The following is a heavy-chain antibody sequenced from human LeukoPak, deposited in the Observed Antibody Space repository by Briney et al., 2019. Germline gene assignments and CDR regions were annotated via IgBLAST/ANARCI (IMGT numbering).Heavy chain of an antibody. CDR3: AKHLALNWFDP. D-gene: IGHD2-21*01. CDR2: IYYSGST. Sequence: PSGTLSLTCTVSGGSINGSYWSWIRQPPGKGLEWIGYIYYSGSTNSNPSPKSRVTISVDTSKNQFSLKLTSVTAADTAVYYCAKHLALNWFDPWGQGTLVTVSS. CDR1: GGSINGSY. V-gene: IGHV4-59*08. J-gene: IGHJ5*02.